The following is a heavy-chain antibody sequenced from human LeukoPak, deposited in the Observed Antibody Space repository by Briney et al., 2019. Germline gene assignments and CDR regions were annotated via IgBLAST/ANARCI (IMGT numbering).Heavy chain of an antibody. D-gene: IGHD2-2*01. CDR3: ARDRAVPAPKTYYFDY. CDR1: GFTFSSYA. CDR2: ISYDGSNK. J-gene: IGHJ4*02. Sequence: GRSLRLSCAASGFTFSSYAMHWVRQAPGKGLEWVAVISYDGSNKYYADSVKGRFTISRDNSKNTLYLQMNSLRAEDTAVYYCARDRAVPAPKTYYFDYWGQGTLVTVSS. V-gene: IGHV3-30-3*01.